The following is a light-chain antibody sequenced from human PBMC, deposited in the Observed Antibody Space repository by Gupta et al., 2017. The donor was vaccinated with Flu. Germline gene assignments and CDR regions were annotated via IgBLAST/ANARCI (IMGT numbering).Light chain of an antibody. CDR3: ATCDSSVSAVG. Sequence: QSVWTQPPSVAEDPGQKVTISCSGSRSNIGNHYVSWYQQLPGTAPKLLIYDDAKRPSGIPDRFSGSKSGTSATLTISGLQAGDEADYYCATCDSSVSAVGFGGGTKLTVL. CDR2: DDA. V-gene: IGLV1-51*02. CDR1: RSNIGNHY. J-gene: IGLJ3*02.